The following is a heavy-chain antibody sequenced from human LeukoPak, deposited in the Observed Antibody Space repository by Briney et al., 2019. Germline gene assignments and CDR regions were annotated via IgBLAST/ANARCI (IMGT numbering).Heavy chain of an antibody. J-gene: IGHJ4*02. Sequence: ASVKVSCKVSGYTFTDYYMHWVQQAPGKGLEWMGLVDPEDGETIYAEKFQGRVTITADTSTDTAYMELSSLRSEDTAVYYRATYCGGDCYESFDYWGQGTLVTVSS. CDR2: VDPEDGET. CDR3: ATYCGGDCYESFDY. V-gene: IGHV1-69-2*01. CDR1: GYTFTDYY. D-gene: IGHD2-21*01.